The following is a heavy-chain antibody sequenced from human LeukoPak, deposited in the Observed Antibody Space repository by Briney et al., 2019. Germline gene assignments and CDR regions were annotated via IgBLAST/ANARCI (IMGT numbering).Heavy chain of an antibody. Sequence: SETLSLTCTVSGGSISSGGYYWSWIRQHPGKGLEWIRYIYYSGSTYYNPSLKSRVTISVDTSKNQFSLKLSSVTAADTAVYYCARDGGPNYGDPLYYWGQGTLVTVSS. CDR3: ARDGGPNYGDPLYY. J-gene: IGHJ4*02. CDR1: GGSISSGGYY. V-gene: IGHV4-31*03. CDR2: IYYSGST. D-gene: IGHD4-17*01.